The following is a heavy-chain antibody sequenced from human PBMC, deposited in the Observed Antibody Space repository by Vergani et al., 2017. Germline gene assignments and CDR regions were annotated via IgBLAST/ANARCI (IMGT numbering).Heavy chain of an antibody. J-gene: IGHJ6*03. CDR1: GFTFSSYG. CDR3: ARERSRLRGYYYYYMDV. CDR2: IWYDGSNK. Sequence: QVQLVESGGGVVQPGRSLRLSCAASGFTFSSYGMHWVRQAPGKGLEWVAVIWYDGSNKYYADSVKGRFTISRDNSKNTLYLQMNSLRAEDTAVYYCARERSRLRGYYYYYMDVWGKGP. V-gene: IGHV3-33*01. D-gene: IGHD5-12*01.